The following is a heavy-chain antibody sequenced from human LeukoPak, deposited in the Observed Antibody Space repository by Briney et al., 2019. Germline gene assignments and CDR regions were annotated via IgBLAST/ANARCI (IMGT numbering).Heavy chain of an antibody. D-gene: IGHD5-24*01. V-gene: IGHV4-31*03. CDR1: GGSISSGGYY. Sequence: PSETLSHTRTVSGGSISSGGYYWSWIRQHPGKGLEWIGYIYYSGSTYYNPSLKSRVTISVDTSKNQFSLKLSSVTAADTAVYYCASSRHGDAFDIWGQGTMVPVSS. CDR3: ASSRHGDAFDI. J-gene: IGHJ3*02. CDR2: IYYSGST.